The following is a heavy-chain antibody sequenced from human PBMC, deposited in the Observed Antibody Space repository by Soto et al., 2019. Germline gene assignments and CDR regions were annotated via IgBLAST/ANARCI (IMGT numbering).Heavy chain of an antibody. Sequence: GGSLRLSCAASGFTFSSYAMHWVRQAPGKGLEWVAVISYDGSNKYYADSVKGRFTISRDNSKNTLYLQMNSLRAEDTAVYYCARSYFEYVGGPQNWFDPWGQGTLVTVSS. CDR2: ISYDGSNK. V-gene: IGHV3-30-3*01. D-gene: IGHD3-10*02. J-gene: IGHJ5*02. CDR1: GFTFSSYA. CDR3: ARSYFEYVGGPQNWFDP.